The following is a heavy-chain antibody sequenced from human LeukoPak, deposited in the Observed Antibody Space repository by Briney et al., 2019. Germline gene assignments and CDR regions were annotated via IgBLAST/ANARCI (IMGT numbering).Heavy chain of an antibody. CDR2: ISSNGGST. Sequence: GGSLRLSCAASGFTFSSYAMHWVRQAPGKGLEYVSAISSNGGSTYYANSVKGRFTISRDNSKNTLYLQMGSLRAEDMAVYYCTTVSDYYYYMDVWGKGTTVTISS. V-gene: IGHV3-64*01. J-gene: IGHJ6*03. CDR1: GFTFSSYA. CDR3: TTVSDYYYYMDV. D-gene: IGHD3-10*01.